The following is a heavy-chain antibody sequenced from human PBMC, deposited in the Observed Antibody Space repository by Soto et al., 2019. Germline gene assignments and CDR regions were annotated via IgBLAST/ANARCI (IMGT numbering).Heavy chain of an antibody. J-gene: IGHJ4*02. CDR3: ATSRSFHGDHDS. CDR1: GASISSYY. V-gene: IGHV4-59*01. CDR2: IYYRGGT. Sequence: QVQLQESGPGLVKASETLSLTCMVSGASISSYYWSWIRQPPGKGLEWIGFIYYRGGTNYNSSLKSRVPMYLYTSKNHFSLNRTSVTAADTGVYYCATSRSFHGDHDSWGQGTLVTVSS.